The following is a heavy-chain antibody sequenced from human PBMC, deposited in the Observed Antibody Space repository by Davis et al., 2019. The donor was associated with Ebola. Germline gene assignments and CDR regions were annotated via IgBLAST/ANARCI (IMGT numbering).Heavy chain of an antibody. CDR2: ISSSGSTI. D-gene: IGHD3-16*02. CDR3: ARGDRDDYVWGSYRRYFDD. CDR1: GFTFSSYE. V-gene: IGHV3-48*03. Sequence: GESLKISCAASGFTFSSYEMNWVRQAPGKGLEWISYISSSGSTIYYADSVKGRFTISRDNAKNSLYLQMNSLRAEDTAVYYCARGDRDDYVWGSYRRYFDDWGQGTLVTVSS. J-gene: IGHJ4*02.